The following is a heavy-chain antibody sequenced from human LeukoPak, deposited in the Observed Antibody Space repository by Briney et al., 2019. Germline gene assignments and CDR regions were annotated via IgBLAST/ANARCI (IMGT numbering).Heavy chain of an antibody. V-gene: IGHV3-53*04. CDR2: IYSGGST. J-gene: IGHJ4*02. CDR1: GFTVSSNY. D-gene: IGHD2/OR15-2a*01. CDR3: ARGSFGAD. Sequence: PGWSLRLSCPSSGFTVSSNYMSWVRQAPAKGLEGVSVIYSGGSTYYAHSVKGRFTISRHNSNNTLYLQINSLKAEDTALYSCARGSFGADWGQGTLVTVSS.